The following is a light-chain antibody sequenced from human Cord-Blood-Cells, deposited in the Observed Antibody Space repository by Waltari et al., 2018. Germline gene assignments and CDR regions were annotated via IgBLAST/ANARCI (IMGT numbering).Light chain of an antibody. Sequence: QSALTQPASVSGSPGQSITISCTGTSSDVGGYNYVPWYQQHPGKAPKIMIYDVSKRPSGVSNRFSGSKSGNTASLTISGLQAEDEADYYCSSYTSSSTYVFGTGTKVTVL. CDR1: SSDVGGYNY. J-gene: IGLJ1*01. V-gene: IGLV2-14*01. CDR2: DVS. CDR3: SSYTSSSTYV.